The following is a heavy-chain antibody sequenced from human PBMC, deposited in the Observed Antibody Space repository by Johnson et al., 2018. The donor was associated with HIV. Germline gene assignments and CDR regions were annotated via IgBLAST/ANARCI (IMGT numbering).Heavy chain of an antibody. J-gene: IGHJ3*02. D-gene: IGHD4-23*01. CDR1: GFTVSSNY. CDR3: ARDPTTVVAFDAFDI. Sequence: VQLVESGGGVVRPGGSLRLSCAASGFTVSSNYMSWVRQAPGKGLEWVSVIYSGGSTYYADSVKGRFPISRDNSKNTLYLQMNSLRAEDTAVYYCARDPTTVVAFDAFDIWGQGTMVTVSS. V-gene: IGHV3-66*02. CDR2: IYSGGST.